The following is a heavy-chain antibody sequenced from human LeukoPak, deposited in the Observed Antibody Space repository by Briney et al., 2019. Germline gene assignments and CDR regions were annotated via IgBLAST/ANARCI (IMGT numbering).Heavy chain of an antibody. V-gene: IGHV4-39*07. D-gene: IGHD2-2*01. CDR2: IYYSGST. J-gene: IGHJ5*02. CDR1: GGSISSSSYY. Sequence: SETLSLTCTVSGGSISSSSYYWGWIRQPPGKGLEWIGSIYYSGSTYYNPSLKSRVTISVDTSKNQFSLKLSSVTAADTAAYYCARVCRLVPAAQQFDPWGQGTLVTVSS. CDR3: ARVCRLVPAAQQFDP.